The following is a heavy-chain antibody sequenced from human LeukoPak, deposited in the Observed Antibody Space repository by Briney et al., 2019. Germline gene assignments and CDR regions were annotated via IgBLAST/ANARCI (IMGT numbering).Heavy chain of an antibody. CDR1: GGSFGGY. J-gene: IGHJ6*03. CDR3: ARGFIVVVPAATIPYMDV. CDR2: INHSGST. Sequence: SETLSLTCAVYGGSFGGYWSWIRQPPGKGLEWIGKINHSGSTNYNPSLKSRVTISVDASKNQFSLKLSSVTAADTAVYYCARGFIVVVPAATIPYMDVWGKGTTVTVSS. V-gene: IGHV4-34*01. D-gene: IGHD2-2*01.